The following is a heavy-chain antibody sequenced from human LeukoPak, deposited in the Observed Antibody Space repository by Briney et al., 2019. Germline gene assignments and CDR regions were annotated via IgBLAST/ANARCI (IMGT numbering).Heavy chain of an antibody. J-gene: IGHJ4*02. CDR1: GFTFTSFA. CDR3: AKHSHDRSAPYYEVQLDY. V-gene: IGHV3-23*01. CDR2: ISRSGVAT. D-gene: IGHD3-22*01. Sequence: GGTLRLSCAASGFTFTSFAMSWVRQAPEKGLEWVSTISRSGVATYYANSVKGRFTISRDNSKNTVYLQMSSLRAEDTAMYYCAKHSHDRSAPYYEVQLDYWGQGTLVTVSS.